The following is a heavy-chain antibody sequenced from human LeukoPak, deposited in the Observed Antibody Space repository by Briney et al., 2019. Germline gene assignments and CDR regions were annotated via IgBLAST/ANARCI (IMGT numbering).Heavy chain of an antibody. V-gene: IGHV3-21*01. CDR2: ISSSSVYK. Sequence: AGGSLRLSCAASGFTFSSYSINWVRQAPGKGLEWVSSISSSSVYKYYADSVKGRFTISRDNAKNSLYLQMNSLRAEDTAVYYCAREFYLDYWGQGTLVAVSS. CDR3: AREFYLDY. J-gene: IGHJ4*02. CDR1: GFTFSSYS.